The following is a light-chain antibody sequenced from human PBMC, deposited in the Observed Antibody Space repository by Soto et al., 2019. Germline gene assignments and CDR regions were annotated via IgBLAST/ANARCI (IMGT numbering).Light chain of an antibody. CDR3: QQRDNWPLFT. Sequence: EIVLTQSPATLSLSPGERATLSCRASQSVSNYLAWYQQKLGQAPRLLIYDASNRATGVPARFSGSGSGTDFTLTISSLEPADFAVYYCQQRDNWPLFTFGPGTKVDIK. V-gene: IGKV3-11*01. J-gene: IGKJ3*01. CDR2: DAS. CDR1: QSVSNY.